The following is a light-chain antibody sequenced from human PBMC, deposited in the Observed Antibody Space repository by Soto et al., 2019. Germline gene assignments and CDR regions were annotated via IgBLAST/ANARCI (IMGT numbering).Light chain of an antibody. Sequence: QSVLTQPPSVSAAPGQTVTISCSGRGSNIGSNSVSWYQQVPGTAPKLLLYDNDKRPSGIPDRFFGSKSGTSATLGIAGLQTADEADYYCGTWESYLSVGVFRGGTKLTFL. V-gene: IGLV1-51*01. CDR1: GSNIGSNS. CDR2: DND. CDR3: GTWESYLSVGV. J-gene: IGLJ2*01.